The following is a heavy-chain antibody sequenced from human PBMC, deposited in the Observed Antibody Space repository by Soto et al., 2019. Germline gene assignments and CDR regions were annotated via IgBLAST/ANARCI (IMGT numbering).Heavy chain of an antibody. Sequence: GALRLSCAASGFTFSNAWMSWVRQAPGKGLEWVGRIKSKTDGGTTDYAASVKGRFTISRDDSKNTLYLQMNSLKTEDTAVYYCTTVDNWNGYYYYYYGMDVWGQGTTVTVSS. CDR3: TTVDNWNGYYYYYYGMDV. CDR2: IKSKTDGGTT. CDR1: GFTFSNAW. D-gene: IGHD1-20*01. V-gene: IGHV3-15*01. J-gene: IGHJ6*02.